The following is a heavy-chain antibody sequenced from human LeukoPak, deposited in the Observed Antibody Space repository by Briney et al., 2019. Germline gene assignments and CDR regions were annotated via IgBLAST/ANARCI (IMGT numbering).Heavy chain of an antibody. V-gene: IGHV3-48*03. CDR3: ARSAHSGLFDY. J-gene: IGHJ4*02. CDR2: ISSSGSTI. CDR1: GFTFSSYE. D-gene: IGHD3-10*01. Sequence: GGSLRLSCAASGFTFSSYEMTWVRQAPGKGLEWVSYISSSGSTIYYADSLKGRFTISRDNAKNSMYLQMNSLRAEDTAVYYCARSAHSGLFDYWGQGPLVTVSS.